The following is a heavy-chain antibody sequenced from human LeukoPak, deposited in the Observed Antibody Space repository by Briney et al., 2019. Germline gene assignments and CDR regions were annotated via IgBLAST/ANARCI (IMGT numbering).Heavy chain of an antibody. V-gene: IGHV4-34*01. D-gene: IGHD6-6*01. CDR1: GGSFSGYY. CDR3: ARAEYSSFNGGAFDI. J-gene: IGHJ3*02. CDR2: INHSGST. Sequence: SETLSVTCAVYGGSFSGYYWSWIRQPLGKGLEWIGEINHSGSTNYNPSLKSRVTISVDTSKNQFSLKLSSVTAADTAVYYCARAEYSSFNGGAFDIWGQGTMVTVSS.